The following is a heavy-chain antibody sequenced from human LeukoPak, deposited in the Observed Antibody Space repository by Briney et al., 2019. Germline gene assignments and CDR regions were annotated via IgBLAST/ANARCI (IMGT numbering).Heavy chain of an antibody. Sequence: GAPLKISCKGSGYSFTCYWIGWVRPMPGEGLEWMGIIYPGDSDTSYSPSFQGQITIEADKYTITAYLQWSSLKASGTALYDRASRPGAAAGTGFDYWGQGTLVTVSS. CDR2: IYPGDSDT. D-gene: IGHD6-13*01. V-gene: IGHV5-51*01. CDR3: ASRPGAAAGTGFDY. J-gene: IGHJ4*02. CDR1: GYSFTCYW.